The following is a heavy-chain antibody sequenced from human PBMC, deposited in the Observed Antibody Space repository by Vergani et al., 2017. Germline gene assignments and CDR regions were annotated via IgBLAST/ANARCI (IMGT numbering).Heavy chain of an antibody. V-gene: IGHV3-7*03. Sequence: EVQLVESGGGLVQPGGSLRLSCAASGFTFSSYWMSWVRQAPGKGLEWVANIKQDGSEKYYVDSVKGRFTISRDNAKNSLYLQMNSLRAEDTALYYCAKDILPVAAFGGSCFDYWGQGTLVTVSS. CDR2: IKQDGSEK. CDR1: GFTFSSYW. CDR3: AKDILPVAAFGGSCFDY. J-gene: IGHJ4*02. D-gene: IGHD1-26*01.